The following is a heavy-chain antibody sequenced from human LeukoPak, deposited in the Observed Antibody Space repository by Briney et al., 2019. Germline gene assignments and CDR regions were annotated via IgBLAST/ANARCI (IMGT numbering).Heavy chain of an antibody. D-gene: IGHD3-10*01. CDR3: ARDPRYYGSGSYTPGAFDI. V-gene: IGHV3-11*05. J-gene: IGHJ3*02. Sequence: GGSLRLSCAASGLTFSDYYMSWIRQAPGKGLEWVSYISSSSSYTKYADSVKGRFTISRDNAKNSLYLQMNSLRAEDTAVYYCARDPRYYGSGSYTPGAFDIWGQGTMVTVSS. CDR1: GLTFSDYY. CDR2: ISSSSSYT.